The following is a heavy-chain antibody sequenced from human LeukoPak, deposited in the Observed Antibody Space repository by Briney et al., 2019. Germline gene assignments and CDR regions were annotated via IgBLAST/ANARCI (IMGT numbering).Heavy chain of an antibody. CDR3: AKSSLVRGVNYFDY. CDR2: ISSSGSTI. CDR1: GFTFSSYE. Sequence: GGSLRLSCAASGFTFSSYEMNWVRQAPGKGLEWVSYISSSGSTIYYADSVKGRFTISRDNAKNSLYLQMNSLRAEDTATYYCAKSSLVRGVNYFDYWGQGTLVTVSS. V-gene: IGHV3-48*03. D-gene: IGHD3-10*01. J-gene: IGHJ4*02.